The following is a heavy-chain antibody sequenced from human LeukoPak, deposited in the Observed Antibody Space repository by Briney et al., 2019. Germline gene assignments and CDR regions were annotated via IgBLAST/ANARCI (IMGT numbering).Heavy chain of an antibody. CDR3: ARTVPGYCSGGSCLGY. Sequence: GGSLRLSCAASGFTVSSNYMSWVRQAPGKGLDWVSVIFSGRNTYYADSVKGRFTISTDNSKNTLDLQMNSLRAEDAAVYYCARTVPGYCSGGSCLGYWGQGTLVTVSS. V-gene: IGHV3-66*01. CDR1: GFTVSSNY. CDR2: IFSGRNT. J-gene: IGHJ4*02. D-gene: IGHD2-15*01.